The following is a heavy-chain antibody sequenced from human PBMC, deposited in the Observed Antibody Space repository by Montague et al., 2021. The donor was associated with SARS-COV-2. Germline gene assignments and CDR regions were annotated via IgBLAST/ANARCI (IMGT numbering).Heavy chain of an antibody. CDR1: GFTFSKHA. Sequence: SLRLSCAVPGFTFSKHAMSWVRQAPGKGLEWVSGISISGGKTYYADSVKGRFTISRDNSRNTVYLQLNTLRAEDTATYYCANEEVPNDYWGRGTLVTVSS. V-gene: IGHV3-23*01. CDR2: ISISGGKT. CDR3: ANEEVPNDY. J-gene: IGHJ4*02.